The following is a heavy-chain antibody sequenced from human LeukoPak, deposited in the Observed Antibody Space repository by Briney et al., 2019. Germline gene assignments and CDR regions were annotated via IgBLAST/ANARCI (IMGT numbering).Heavy chain of an antibody. D-gene: IGHD6-13*01. CDR1: GFTFDDYA. J-gene: IGHJ3*02. CDR3: AKDKRQQLVLRAFDI. Sequence: PGRSLRLSCAASGFTFDDYAMHWVRQAPGKGLEWVSGISWNSGSIGYADSVKGRFTISRDNAKNSLYLQMNSLRAEDTALYYCAKDKRQQLVLRAFDIWGQGTMVTVSS. CDR2: ISWNSGSI. V-gene: IGHV3-9*01.